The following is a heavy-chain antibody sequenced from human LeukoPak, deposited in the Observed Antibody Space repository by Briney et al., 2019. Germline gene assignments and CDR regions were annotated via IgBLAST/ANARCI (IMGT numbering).Heavy chain of an antibody. CDR3: AKTSSSSDRDY. D-gene: IGHD6-6*01. V-gene: IGHV3-7*01. CDR1: GCTFSSYW. CDR2: IKQDGSEK. J-gene: IGHJ4*02. Sequence: GGSLRLSCAASGCTFSSYWMTWVRQAPGKGLEWVANIKQDGSEKYYVDSVKGRFTISRDNAKNSLYLQMNSLRAEDTAVYYCAKTSSSSDRDYWGQGTLVTVSS.